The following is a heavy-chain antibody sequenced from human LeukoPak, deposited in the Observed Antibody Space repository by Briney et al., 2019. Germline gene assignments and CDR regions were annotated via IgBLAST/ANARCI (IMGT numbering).Heavy chain of an antibody. J-gene: IGHJ4*02. D-gene: IGHD4-23*01. CDR1: GYTLTELS. V-gene: IGHV1-24*01. Sequence: ASVKVSCEVSGYTLTELSMHWVRQAPGKGLEWMGGFDPEDGETIYAQKFQGRVTMTEDTSTDTAYMELSSLRSEDTAVYYCATAPRLRWYPKRWGQGTLVTVSS. CDR3: ATAPRLRWYPKR. CDR2: FDPEDGET.